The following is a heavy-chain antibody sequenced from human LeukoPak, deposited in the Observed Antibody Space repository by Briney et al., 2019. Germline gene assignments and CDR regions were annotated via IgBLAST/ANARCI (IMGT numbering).Heavy chain of an antibody. CDR3: ARDLAGSRDK. CDR2: IKTDGSIT. CDR1: GFRFSVDW. Sequence: GGSLRLSCAASGFRFSVDWMHWVRHAPGKGPVWVSRIKTDGSITNYADSVKGRFTISRDNAKNTLYLQMKSLRVEDTAVYYCARDLAGSRDKWGQGTLVTVSS. J-gene: IGHJ4*02. D-gene: IGHD2-15*01. V-gene: IGHV3-74*01.